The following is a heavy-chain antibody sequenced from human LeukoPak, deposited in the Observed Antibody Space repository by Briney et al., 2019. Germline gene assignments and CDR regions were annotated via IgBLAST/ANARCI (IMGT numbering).Heavy chain of an antibody. CDR2: IYTSGST. V-gene: IGHV4-61*02. J-gene: IGHJ4*02. D-gene: IGHD6-13*01. CDR3: AGIAPVFDY. CDR1: GGSISSGSYY. Sequence: SQTLSLTCTVSGGSISSGSYYWSWIRQPAGKGLEWIERIYTSGSTNYNPSLKSRVTISVDTSKNQFSLKLSSVTAADTAVYYCAGIAPVFDYWGQGTLVTVSS.